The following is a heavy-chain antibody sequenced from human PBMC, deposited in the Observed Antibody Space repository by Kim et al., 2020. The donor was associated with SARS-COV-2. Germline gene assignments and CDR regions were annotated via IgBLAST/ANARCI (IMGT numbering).Heavy chain of an antibody. Sequence: NPSLTSRVTISVDTSKNQFSLKLSSVTAADTAVYYCARRIQLWLPPYFDYWGQGTLVTVSS. D-gene: IGHD5-18*01. V-gene: IGHV4-34*01. CDR3: ARRIQLWLPPYFDY. J-gene: IGHJ4*02.